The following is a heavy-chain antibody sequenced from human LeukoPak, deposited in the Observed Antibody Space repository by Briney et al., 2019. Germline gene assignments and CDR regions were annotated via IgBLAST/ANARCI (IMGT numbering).Heavy chain of an antibody. CDR2: ISSSSSYI. D-gene: IGHD5-24*01. Sequence: PGGSLRLSCAASGFTFSSYSMNWVRQAPGKGLEWVSSISSSSSYIYYADSVKGRFTISRDNSKNTLYLQMNSLRAEDTAVYYCARDRWPLPHCYGMDVWGQGTTVTVSS. CDR1: GFTFSSYS. J-gene: IGHJ6*02. V-gene: IGHV3-21*01. CDR3: ARDRWPLPHCYGMDV.